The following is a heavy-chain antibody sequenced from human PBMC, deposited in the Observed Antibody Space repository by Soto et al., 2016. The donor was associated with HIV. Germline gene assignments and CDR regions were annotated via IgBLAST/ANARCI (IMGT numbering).Heavy chain of an antibody. J-gene: IGHJ4*02. CDR2: INPNSGGT. Sequence: QVQLGQSGAEMKKPGASVKVSCKASGYAFTGYYMHWVRQAPGQGLEWMGWINPNSGGTNYAQKFQGRVTMTRDTSISTAYMELSRLTSDDTAVYYCARYTGYDYRALDYWGQGTLVTVSS. V-gene: IGHV1-2*02. CDR1: GYAFTGYY. CDR3: ARYTGYDYRALDY. D-gene: IGHD5-12*01.